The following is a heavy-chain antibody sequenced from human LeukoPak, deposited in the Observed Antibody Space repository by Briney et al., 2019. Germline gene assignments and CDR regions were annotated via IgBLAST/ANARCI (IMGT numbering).Heavy chain of an antibody. Sequence: ASVKLSCKASGYIFTSYCISWVRQAPGQGLEWMGWISTNKGNTNYAQRLQGRVTMTTDTSTSTAYMELRSLRSDDTAIYYCVRDIQWRFDPWGQGTLVTVSS. V-gene: IGHV1-18*01. D-gene: IGHD2-8*01. CDR3: VRDIQWRFDP. CDR1: GYIFTSYC. J-gene: IGHJ5*02. CDR2: ISTNKGNT.